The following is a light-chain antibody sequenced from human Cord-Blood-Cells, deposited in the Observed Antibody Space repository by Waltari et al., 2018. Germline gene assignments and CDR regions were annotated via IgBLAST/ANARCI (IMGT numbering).Light chain of an antibody. Sequence: QSVLTQPPSESGAPGQRVTISCTGSSPNIGAGYDVHWYQQLPGTAPKLLIYGNSNRPSGVPDRFSGSKSGTSASLAITGLQAEDEADYYCQSYDSSLSGYVFGTGTKVTVL. J-gene: IGLJ1*01. V-gene: IGLV1-40*01. CDR2: GNS. CDR3: QSYDSSLSGYV. CDR1: SPNIGAGYD.